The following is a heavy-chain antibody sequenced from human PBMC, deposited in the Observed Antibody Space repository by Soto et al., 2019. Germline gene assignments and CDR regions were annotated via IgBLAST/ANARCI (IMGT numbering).Heavy chain of an antibody. J-gene: IGHJ5*02. D-gene: IGHD6-13*01. CDR2: VYYSGST. CDR1: GGSISGSSDY. Sequence: PSETLSLTCSVSGGSISGSSDYWGWIRQAPEKGLEWIGSVYYSGSTYYNPSLKSRVSVTVDTSKNQFSLKLSSVTAADTAVYYCAASSSWAHNWFDPWGQGTLVTVSS. CDR3: AASSSWAHNWFDP. V-gene: IGHV4-39*07.